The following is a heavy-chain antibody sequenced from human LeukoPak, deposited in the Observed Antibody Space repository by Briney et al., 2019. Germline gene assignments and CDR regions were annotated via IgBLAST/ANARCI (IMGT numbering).Heavy chain of an antibody. D-gene: IGHD3-10*01. CDR2: INSGGST. J-gene: IGHJ4*02. Sequence: GGSLRLSCAASGFTVSTNYMSCVRQAPAKGLEWVSGINSGGSTYYADSVKGRFTISRDNSKNTLYLQMNSLRAEDTAVYFCAKDLSPDPLWPKPDYWGQGTLVTVSS. CDR1: GFTVSTNY. V-gene: IGHV3-53*05. CDR3: AKDLSPDPLWPKPDY.